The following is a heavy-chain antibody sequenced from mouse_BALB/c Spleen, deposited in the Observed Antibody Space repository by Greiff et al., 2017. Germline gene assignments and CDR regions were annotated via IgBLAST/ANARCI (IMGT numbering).Heavy chain of an antibody. CDR1: GYTFTSYS. CDR2: IYPGNVNT. J-gene: IGHJ4*01. V-gene: IGHV1S56*01. Sequence: QVQLKQSGPELVKPGASVRISCKASGYTFTSYSIHWVKQRPGQGLEWIGWIYPGNVNTKYNEKFKGKATLTADKSSSTAYMQLSSLTSEDSAVYFCARGTTAMDYWGQGTSVTVSS. CDR3: ARGTTAMDY. D-gene: IGHD3-3*01.